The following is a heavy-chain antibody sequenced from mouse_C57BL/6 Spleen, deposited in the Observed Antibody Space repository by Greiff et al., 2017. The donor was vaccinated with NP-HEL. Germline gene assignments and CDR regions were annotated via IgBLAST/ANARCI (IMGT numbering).Heavy chain of an antibody. D-gene: IGHD1-1*01. CDR2: IDPSDSYT. Sequence: QVQLQQPGAELVRPGTSVKLSCKASGYTFTSYWMHWVKQRPGQGLEWIGVIDPSDSYTNYNQKLKGKATLTVDTSSITAYMQLSSLKSEDSAVYYCARSTVVASDYWGQGTTLTVSS. CDR1: GYTFTSYW. V-gene: IGHV1-59*01. CDR3: ARSTVVASDY. J-gene: IGHJ2*01.